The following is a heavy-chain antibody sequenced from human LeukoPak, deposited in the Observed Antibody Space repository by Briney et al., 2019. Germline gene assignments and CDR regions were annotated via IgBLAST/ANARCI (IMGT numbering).Heavy chain of an antibody. V-gene: IGHV4-61*02. CDR3: ARDRITIFGVVIDY. CDR1: GGSISSGSYY. J-gene: IGHJ4*02. D-gene: IGHD3-3*01. Sequence: TLSLTCTVSGGSISSGSYYWSWIRPPAGKGLEWIGRIYTSGSTNYNPSLKSRVTISVDTSKNQFSLKLSSVTAADTAVYYCARDRITIFGVVIDYWGQGTLVTVSS. CDR2: IYTSGST.